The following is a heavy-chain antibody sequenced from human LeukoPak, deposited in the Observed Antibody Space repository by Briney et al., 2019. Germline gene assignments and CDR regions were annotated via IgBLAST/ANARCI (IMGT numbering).Heavy chain of an antibody. CDR2: INWNGGST. J-gene: IGHJ4*02. Sequence: GGSLRLSCAASGFTFSSYEMNWVRQAPGKGLEWVSGINWNGGSTGYADSVKGRFTISRDNAKNSLYLQMNSLRAEDTALYYCARGDPNFYYDSSGSYDYWGQGTLVTVSS. CDR1: GFTFSSYE. V-gene: IGHV3-20*04. CDR3: ARGDPNFYYDSSGSYDY. D-gene: IGHD3-22*01.